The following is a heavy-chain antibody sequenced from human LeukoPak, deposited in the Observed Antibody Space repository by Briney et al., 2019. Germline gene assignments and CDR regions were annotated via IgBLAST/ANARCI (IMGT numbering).Heavy chain of an antibody. CDR3: ARGSIAAAGTGDY. D-gene: IGHD6-13*01. Sequence: GGSLRLSCAASGFTFSSYWIHWVRQVPGKGLVWVSRIHGDGRTTTYADSVKGRFTISRDNAKNSLYLQMNSLRAEDTAIYYCARGSIAAAGTGDYWGQGTLVTVSS. V-gene: IGHV3-74*01. J-gene: IGHJ4*02. CDR2: IHGDGRTT. CDR1: GFTFSSYW.